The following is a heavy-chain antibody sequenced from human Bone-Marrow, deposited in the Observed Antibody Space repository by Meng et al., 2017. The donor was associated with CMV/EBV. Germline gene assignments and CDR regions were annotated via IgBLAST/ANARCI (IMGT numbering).Heavy chain of an antibody. Sequence: GGSLRLSCAASGFTVNSNYLNWVRQAPGKGLEWVSVIYTDGSTFYADSVEGRFAISRDNSKNTLYLQMNSLRVEDTAVYYCAKGRFFDYWGQGTLVTGSS. CDR2: IYTDGST. J-gene: IGHJ4*02. D-gene: IGHD1-26*01. V-gene: IGHV3-66*02. CDR3: AKGRFFDY. CDR1: GFTVNSNY.